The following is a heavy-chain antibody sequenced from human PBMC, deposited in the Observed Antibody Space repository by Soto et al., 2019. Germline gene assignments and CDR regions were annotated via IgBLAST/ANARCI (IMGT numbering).Heavy chain of an antibody. CDR1: GGSISSGGYY. J-gene: IGHJ5*02. CDR3: ARDREPNNWFDP. Sequence: SETLSLTCTFSGGSISSGGYYLSWIRQHPGKGLEWIGYIYYSGSTYYNPSLKSRVTISVDTSKNQFSLKLSSVTAADTAVYYCARDREPNNWFDPWGQGTLVTVSS. CDR2: IYYSGST. V-gene: IGHV4-31*03.